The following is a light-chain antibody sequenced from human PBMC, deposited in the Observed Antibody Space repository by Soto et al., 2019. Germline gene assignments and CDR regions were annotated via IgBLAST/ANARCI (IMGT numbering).Light chain of an antibody. Sequence: QSALTQPPSASGSPGQSVTISCTGTSSDVGAYNYVSWYQHHPGKAPKLMIYEVSKRPSGVPVRFSASKSGNTASLTVSGLQAEDEADYYCVSYAGSKNVFGTGTKVTVL. CDR1: SSDVGAYNY. CDR2: EVS. CDR3: VSYAGSKNV. J-gene: IGLJ1*01. V-gene: IGLV2-8*01.